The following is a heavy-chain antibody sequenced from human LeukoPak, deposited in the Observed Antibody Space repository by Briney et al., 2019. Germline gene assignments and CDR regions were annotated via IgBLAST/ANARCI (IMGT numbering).Heavy chain of an antibody. CDR3: AKDGAYDSSGYYLGWWFGEKEHDAFDI. Sequence: GGSLRLSCAASGFTFSSYAMSWVRQAPGKGLEWVANIKQDGREKYYVDSVKGRFTISRDNSKNTLYLQMNSLRAEDTAVYYCAKDGAYDSSGYYLGWWFGEKEHDAFDIWGQGTMVTVSS. CDR2: IKQDGREK. D-gene: IGHD3-22*01. CDR1: GFTFSSYA. J-gene: IGHJ3*02. V-gene: IGHV3-7*03.